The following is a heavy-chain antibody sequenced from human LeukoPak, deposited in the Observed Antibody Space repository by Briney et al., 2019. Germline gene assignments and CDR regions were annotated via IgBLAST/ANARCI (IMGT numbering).Heavy chain of an antibody. Sequence: GGSLRLSCAASGFTFTKYSMHWVRQTPGNGLEWVSYISSGSTTIYYTDSVKGRFTISRDNAKNSLYLQMNSLRAEDTAVYYCARRESTTMVRGGVDYWGQGTLVTVSS. V-gene: IGHV3-48*01. CDR2: ISSGSTTI. CDR1: GFTFTKYS. J-gene: IGHJ4*02. CDR3: ARRESTTMVRGGVDY. D-gene: IGHD3-10*01.